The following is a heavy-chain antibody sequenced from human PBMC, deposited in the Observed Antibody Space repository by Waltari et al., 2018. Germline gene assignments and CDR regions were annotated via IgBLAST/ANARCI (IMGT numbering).Heavy chain of an antibody. Sequence: QVQLVESGGGVVQPGRSLRLSCAASGFTFSSCGMPGVRQAPGKGLEWVAVIWYDGSNKYYADSVKGRFTISRDNSKNTLYLQMNSLRAEDTAMYYCAKGPAAAEYFQHWGQGTLVTVSS. CDR3: AKGPAAAEYFQH. D-gene: IGHD6-13*01. V-gene: IGHV3-30*18. J-gene: IGHJ1*01. CDR1: GFTFSSCG. CDR2: IWYDGSNK.